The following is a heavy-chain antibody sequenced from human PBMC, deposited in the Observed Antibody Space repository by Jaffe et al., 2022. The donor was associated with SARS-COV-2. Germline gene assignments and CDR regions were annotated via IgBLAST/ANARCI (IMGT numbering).Heavy chain of an antibody. Sequence: QVQLVESGGGVVQPGRSLRLSCAASGFTFSSYGMHWVRQAPGKGLEWVAVISYDGSNKYYADSVKGRFTISRDNSKNTLYLQMNSLRAEDTAVYYCAKDFSGPSSSAFDYWGQGTLVTVSS. CDR2: ISYDGSNK. D-gene: IGHD6-6*01. CDR3: AKDFSGPSSSAFDY. V-gene: IGHV3-30*18. CDR1: GFTFSSYG. J-gene: IGHJ4*02.